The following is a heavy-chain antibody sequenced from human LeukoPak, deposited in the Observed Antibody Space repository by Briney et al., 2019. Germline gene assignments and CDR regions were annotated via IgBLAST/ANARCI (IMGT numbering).Heavy chain of an antibody. CDR2: IYSGGST. CDR3: AKDRGGTTTYYFDY. V-gene: IGHV3-53*01. CDR1: GFTVSSNY. J-gene: IGHJ4*02. D-gene: IGHD4-23*01. Sequence: GGSLRLSCAASGFTVSSNYMSWVRQAPGKGLEWVSVIYSGGSTYYADSVKGRFTISRDNSKNTLYLQMNSLRAEDTAVYYCAKDRGGTTTYYFDYWGQGTLVTVSS.